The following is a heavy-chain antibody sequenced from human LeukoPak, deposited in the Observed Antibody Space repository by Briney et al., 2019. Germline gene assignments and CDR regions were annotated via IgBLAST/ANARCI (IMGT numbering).Heavy chain of an antibody. CDR1: GFTFSSYW. V-gene: IGHV3-7*01. CDR2: IKQDGSEK. J-gene: IGHJ6*02. Sequence: GGSLRLSCAASGFTFSSYWMSWVCQAPGKGLEWVANIKQDGSEKYYVDSVKGRFTISRDNAKNSLYLQMNSLRAEDTAAYYCARVYYYYGMDVWGQGTTVTVSS. CDR3: ARVYYYYGMDV.